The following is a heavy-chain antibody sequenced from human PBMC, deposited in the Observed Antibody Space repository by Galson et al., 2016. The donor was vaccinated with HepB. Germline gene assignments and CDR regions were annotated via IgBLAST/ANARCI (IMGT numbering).Heavy chain of an antibody. Sequence: SCKASGYTFISYGISWVRQAPGQGLEWMGWISAYNGNTDYAQKFQGRVTMTTDTSTSTAYMELRSLRSDDTAVYYCTRDSTVVAGTSRIGYYYYGMDVWGQGTTVTVSS. CDR2: ISAYNGNT. CDR1: GYTFISYG. CDR3: TRDSTVVAGTSRIGYYYYGMDV. J-gene: IGHJ6*02. V-gene: IGHV1-18*04. D-gene: IGHD6-19*01.